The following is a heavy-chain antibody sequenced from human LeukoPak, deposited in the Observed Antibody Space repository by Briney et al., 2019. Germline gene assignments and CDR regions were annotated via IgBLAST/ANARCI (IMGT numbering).Heavy chain of an antibody. V-gene: IGHV3-74*01. D-gene: IGHD1-1*01. CDR3: ARAAPRDWNDGLDY. CDR1: GVTFSSYW. Sequence: GGSLRLSCAASGVTFSSYWMHWVRQAPGKGLVWVSRINSDGSSTSYADSVKGRFTISRHNAKNTLYLQMNSVRAEDTAVYYSARAAPRDWNDGLDYCGQGTLVTVST. J-gene: IGHJ4*02. CDR2: INSDGSST.